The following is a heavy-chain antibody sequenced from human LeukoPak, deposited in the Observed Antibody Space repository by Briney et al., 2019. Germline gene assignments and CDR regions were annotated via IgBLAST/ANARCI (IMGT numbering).Heavy chain of an antibody. CDR2: ISSSSSYI. Sequence: PGVSLRLSCAASGFTFSSYSMNWVRQAPGKGLEWVSSISSSSSYIYYADSVKGRFTISRDNAKNSLYLQMNSLRAEDTAVYYCARDPYDYGDSYYDYWGQGTLVTVSS. CDR1: GFTFSSYS. V-gene: IGHV3-21*01. J-gene: IGHJ4*02. CDR3: ARDPYDYGDSYYDY. D-gene: IGHD4-17*01.